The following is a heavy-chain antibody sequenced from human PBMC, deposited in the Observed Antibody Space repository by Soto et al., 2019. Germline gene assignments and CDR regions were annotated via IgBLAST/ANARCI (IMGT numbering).Heavy chain of an antibody. D-gene: IGHD6-13*01. V-gene: IGHV3-74*01. CDR2: INSDGSST. J-gene: IGHJ5*02. Sequence: LRLSCAASGFTFSSYWMHWVRQAPGKGLVWVPRINSDGSSTSYADSVKGRFTISRDNAKNTLYLQMNSLRAEDTAVYYCARDLGYSSSWNWLDPWGQGTLVTVSS. CDR3: ARDLGYSSSWNWLDP. CDR1: GFTFSSYW.